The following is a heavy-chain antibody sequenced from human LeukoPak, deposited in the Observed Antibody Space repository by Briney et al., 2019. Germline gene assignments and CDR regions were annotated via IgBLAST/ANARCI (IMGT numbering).Heavy chain of an antibody. D-gene: IGHD6-13*01. CDR1: GFTLSNYW. V-gene: IGHV3-74*01. CDR3: VGAAADTTPRP. CDR2: VSNDGSST. Sequence: GESLKISCAASGFTLSNYWMHWVRQGPGKGLVWVSRVSNDGSSTAYADSVRGRFTISRDNAKNTLYLQRNSLRAEDTAVYYCVGAAADTTPRPWGQGTLVTVSS. J-gene: IGHJ4*02.